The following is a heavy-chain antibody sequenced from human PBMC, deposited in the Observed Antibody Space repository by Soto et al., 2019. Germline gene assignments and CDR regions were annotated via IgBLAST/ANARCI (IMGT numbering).Heavy chain of an antibody. V-gene: IGHV3-48*02. D-gene: IGHD3-3*01. CDR1: GFTFSSYS. CDR3: ARAGYRSVEY. CDR2: ISSSGSTI. J-gene: IGHJ4*02. Sequence: EVQLVESGGGLVQPGGSLRLSCAASGFTFSSYSMNWVRQAPGKGLEWVSYISSSGSTIYYADTVRGRFTISRDNAKNSLYLQMNSLSDEDTAVYYCARAGYRSVEYWGKGTLVTVSS.